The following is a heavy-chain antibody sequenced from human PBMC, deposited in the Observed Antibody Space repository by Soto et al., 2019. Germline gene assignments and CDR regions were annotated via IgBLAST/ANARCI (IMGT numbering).Heavy chain of an antibody. CDR2: AYPRGST. CDR3: ARVAGSGWYDA. V-gene: IGHV4-30-2*01. CDR1: GGYIVSGGYS. D-gene: IGHD6-19*01. Sequence: KTSETLSLTCAVSGGYIVSGGYSWGWIRQPPGKCLEWIGTAYPRGSTYYDPSLKSRVTISLDLSKNQFSLNLNSVTAADTAVYYCARVAGSGWYDAWGQGTLVTVYS. J-gene: IGHJ5*02.